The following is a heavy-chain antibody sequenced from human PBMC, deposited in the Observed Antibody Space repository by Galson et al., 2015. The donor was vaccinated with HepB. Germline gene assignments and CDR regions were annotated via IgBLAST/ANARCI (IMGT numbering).Heavy chain of an antibody. V-gene: IGHV1-18*04. CDR3: AIWLDIAARRGYFQH. CDR1: GYTFTSYG. CDR2: ISAYNGNT. D-gene: IGHD6-6*01. J-gene: IGHJ1*01. Sequence: SVKVSCKASGYTFTSYGISWVRQAPGQGLEWMGWISAYNGNTNYAQKLQGRVTMTTDTSTSTAYMELRSLRSDDTAVYYCAIWLDIAARRGYFQHWGQGTLVTVSS.